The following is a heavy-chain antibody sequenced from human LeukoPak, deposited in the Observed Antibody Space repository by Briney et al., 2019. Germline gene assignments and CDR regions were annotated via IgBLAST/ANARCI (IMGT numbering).Heavy chain of an antibody. CDR1: GFTFDDYA. D-gene: IGHD6-19*01. V-gene: IGHV3-9*01. CDR2: ISWNSGSI. CDR3: AKDYRGWYFSFGMDV. J-gene: IGHJ6*02. Sequence: GGSLRLSCAASGFTFDDYAMHWVRQPPGKGLEWVSGISWNSGSIGYADSVKGRFTISRDNANNSLYLQMNSLRAEDTALYYCAKDYRGWYFSFGMDVWGQGTTVTVSS.